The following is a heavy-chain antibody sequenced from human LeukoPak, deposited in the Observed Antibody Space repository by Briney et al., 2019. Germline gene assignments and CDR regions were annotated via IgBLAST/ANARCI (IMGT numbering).Heavy chain of an antibody. Sequence: GESLKISCKGSGYSFTSYWISWVRQMPRKGLEWMGRIDPSDSYTNYSPSFQGHVTISADKSISTAYLQWSSLKASDTAMYYCARHAFGEPNQLDYWGQGTLVTVSS. CDR2: IDPSDSYT. J-gene: IGHJ4*02. D-gene: IGHD3-10*01. V-gene: IGHV5-10-1*01. CDR1: GYSFTSYW. CDR3: ARHAFGEPNQLDY.